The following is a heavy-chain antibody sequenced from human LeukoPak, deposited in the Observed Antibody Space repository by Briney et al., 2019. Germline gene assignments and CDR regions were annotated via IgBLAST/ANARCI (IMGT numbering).Heavy chain of an antibody. CDR2: IFPGDSDT. J-gene: IGHJ4*02. Sequence: GESLKISCKGSGYSFTSYWIGWVRQMPGKGLEWMGIIFPGDSDTRYSPSFQGQVTISADKSISTAYLQWSSLKASDTAMYYCARAGYSHGYHRPTYFDYWGQGTLVTVSS. CDR1: GYSFTSYW. CDR3: ARAGYSHGYHRPTYFDY. V-gene: IGHV5-51*01. D-gene: IGHD5-18*01.